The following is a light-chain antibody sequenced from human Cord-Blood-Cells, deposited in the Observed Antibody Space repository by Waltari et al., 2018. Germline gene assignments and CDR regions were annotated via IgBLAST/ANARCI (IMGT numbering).Light chain of an antibody. J-gene: IGKJ2*01. CDR2: GAS. CDR1: QSVSSSY. Sequence: EIVLTQSPGTLSLSPGERATLSCRASQSVSSSYLAWYQQQPGQAPRLLIYGASSRATGSPDRFSGSGSGTDFTLTISRLEPEDFAVYYCQQYGSSPRTFGQGTKLEIK. CDR3: QQYGSSPRT. V-gene: IGKV3-20*01.